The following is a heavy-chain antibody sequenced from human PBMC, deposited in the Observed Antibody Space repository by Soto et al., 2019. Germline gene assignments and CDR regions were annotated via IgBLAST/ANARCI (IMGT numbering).Heavy chain of an antibody. J-gene: IGHJ6*02. CDR1: GGSIGSSSYY. D-gene: IGHD3-10*01. Sequence: SETLSLTCTVSGGSIGSSSYYWGWIRKPPGKGLDLIVSFYYSGSTYYNPALKSRVTISVDTSKNQFSLKLSSVTAADTAVYYCATLPVLLWFGELSNVDYYYYGMDVWGQGTTVT. CDR2: FYYSGST. CDR3: ATLPVLLWFGELSNVDYYYYGMDV. V-gene: IGHV4-39*01.